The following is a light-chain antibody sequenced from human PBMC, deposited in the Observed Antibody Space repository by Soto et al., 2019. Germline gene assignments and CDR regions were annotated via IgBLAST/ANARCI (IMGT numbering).Light chain of an antibody. CDR2: DNN. Sequence: QSALTQPPSASGSPGQSVTIRCTGTYSDIGAYNYVSWYQHLPGTAPKLLIYDNNKRPSGIPDRFSGSQSGTSATLGITGLQTGDEADYYCGTWDSSLSAVFGGGTKLTVL. J-gene: IGLJ2*01. CDR3: GTWDSSLSAV. V-gene: IGLV1-51*01. CDR1: YSDIGAYNY.